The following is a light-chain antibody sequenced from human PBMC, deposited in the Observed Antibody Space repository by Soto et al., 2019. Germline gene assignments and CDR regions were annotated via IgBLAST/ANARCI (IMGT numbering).Light chain of an antibody. Sequence: DIVMGHSPLSSPVTLGQAASISCRCSQSVVHNDGNTYLTWFQQRPGQPPRLLIYKVSARFSGVPDRFSGSGAGTDFTLTISRVEAEDVGVYYCMQATNSPWTFGQGTKV. CDR2: KVS. V-gene: IGKV2-24*01. J-gene: IGKJ1*01. CDR3: MQATNSPWT. CDR1: QSVVHNDGNTY.